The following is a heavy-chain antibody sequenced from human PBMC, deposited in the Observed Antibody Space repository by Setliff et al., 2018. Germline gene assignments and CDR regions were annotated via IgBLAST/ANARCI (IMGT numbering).Heavy chain of an antibody. CDR3: AKDYLSRWWNEPPLYFDD. D-gene: IGHD1-1*01. J-gene: IGHJ4*01. V-gene: IGHV3-20*04. CDR1: GFTFRDYG. CDR2: TNWNGDDI. Sequence: GESLKISCAASGFTFRDYGMNWVRQVPGKGLEWVSGTNWNGDDISYADPVRGRFTISRDNARNSLHLQMNDVRREDAAFYYCAKDYLSRWWNEPPLYFDDWGPGVLVTVSS.